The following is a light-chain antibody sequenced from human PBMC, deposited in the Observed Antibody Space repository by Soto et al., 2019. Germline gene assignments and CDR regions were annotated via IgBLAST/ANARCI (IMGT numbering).Light chain of an antibody. Sequence: NFILTQPHSVSESPEKTVTISCTRSSGSIASNYVQWYQQRPGSAPTTVIYEDNQRPSGVPDRFSGSIDSSSNSASLTISGLKTEDEADYYCQSYDSSNQVFGGGTKLTVL. CDR1: SGSIASNY. V-gene: IGLV6-57*03. CDR2: EDN. J-gene: IGLJ3*02. CDR3: QSYDSSNQV.